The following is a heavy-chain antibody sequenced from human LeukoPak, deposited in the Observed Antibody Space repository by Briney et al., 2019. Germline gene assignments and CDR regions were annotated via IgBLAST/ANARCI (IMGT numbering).Heavy chain of an antibody. Sequence: ASVKVSCKVSGYTLTELSMHWVRQAPGKGLEWMAGFDPEDAETFYAHKFQGRVTIDEDASTDTAYMELSSLRSEDTAVYYCATESTGDALDIWGQGTMVTVFS. CDR2: FDPEDAET. D-gene: IGHD2-8*02. CDR1: GYTLTELS. CDR3: ATESTGDALDI. V-gene: IGHV1-24*01. J-gene: IGHJ3*02.